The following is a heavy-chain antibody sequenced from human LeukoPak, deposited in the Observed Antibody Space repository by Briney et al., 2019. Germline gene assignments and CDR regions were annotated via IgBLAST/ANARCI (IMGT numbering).Heavy chain of an antibody. CDR2: IKQDGSEK. J-gene: IGHJ6*02. D-gene: IGHD3-3*01. CDR3: AREGYDFWSGYYRVYYGMDV. CDR1: GFTFSSYW. V-gene: IGHV3-7*01. Sequence: GGSLRLSCAASGFTFSSYWMSWVRQAPGKGREWVANIKQDGSEKYYVDSVKGRFTISRDNAKNSLYLQMNSLRAEDTAVYYCAREGYDFWSGYYRVYYGMDVWGQGTTVTVSS.